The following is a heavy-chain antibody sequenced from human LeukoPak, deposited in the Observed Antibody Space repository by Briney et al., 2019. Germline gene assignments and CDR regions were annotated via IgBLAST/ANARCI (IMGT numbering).Heavy chain of an antibody. CDR2: ISWNSGSI. D-gene: IGHD6-6*01. Sequence: GRSLRPSCAASGFTFDDYAMHWVRQGPGKGLEWVSGISWNSGSIGYADSMKGRFTISRDSARNSLYLQMNSLRPEDSALYYCVKRGSFRSSSFVYFDYWGQGTLVTVSS. V-gene: IGHV3-9*01. CDR3: VKRGSFRSSSFVYFDY. CDR1: GFTFDDYA. J-gene: IGHJ4*02.